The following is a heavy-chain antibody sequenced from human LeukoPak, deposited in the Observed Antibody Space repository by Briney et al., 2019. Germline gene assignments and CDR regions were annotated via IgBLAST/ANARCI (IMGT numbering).Heavy chain of an antibody. CDR2: IIPIFGTA. CDR1: GGTFSSYA. CDR3: ASDPYYYDSSGYYST. V-gene: IGHV1-69*13. Sequence: ASVKVSCRASGGTFSSYAINWVRQAPGQGLEWMGGIIPIFGTANYAQKFQGRVTITADESTSTAYMELSSLRSEDTAVYYCASDPYYYDSSGYYSTWGQGTLVTVSS. J-gene: IGHJ5*02. D-gene: IGHD3-22*01.